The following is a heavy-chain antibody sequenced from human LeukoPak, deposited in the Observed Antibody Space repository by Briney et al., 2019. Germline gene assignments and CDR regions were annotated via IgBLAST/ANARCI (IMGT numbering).Heavy chain of an antibody. CDR2: INQDGSEK. Sequence: GGALRLSCAASAFTFSSYWMSWGRQAPGKGLEGVANINQDGSEKYYVDSVKGRFTISRDNAKNSLYLQMNSLRAEDTAVYYCARGSSENWFDPWGQGTLVTVSS. J-gene: IGHJ5*02. V-gene: IGHV3-7*01. CDR1: AFTFSSYW. CDR3: ARGSSENWFDP.